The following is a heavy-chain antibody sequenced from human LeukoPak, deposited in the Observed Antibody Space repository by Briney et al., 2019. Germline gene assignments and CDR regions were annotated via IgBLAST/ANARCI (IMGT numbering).Heavy chain of an antibody. CDR2: IYSGGST. D-gene: IGHD5-24*01. Sequence: GGSLRLSCAASGFTVSSNYMSWVRQAPGKGLEWVSVIYSGGSTYYADSVKGRFTISRDNSKNTLYLQMNSLRAVDTAVYYCARVKMATIDYWGQGTLVTVSS. V-gene: IGHV3-53*01. CDR1: GFTVSSNY. J-gene: IGHJ4*02. CDR3: ARVKMATIDY.